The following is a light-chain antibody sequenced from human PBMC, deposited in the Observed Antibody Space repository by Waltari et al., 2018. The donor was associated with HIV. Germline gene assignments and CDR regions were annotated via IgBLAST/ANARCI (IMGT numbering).Light chain of an antibody. CDR3: QQYGSSPST. CDR2: GAS. J-gene: IGKJ1*01. V-gene: IGKV3-20*01. Sequence: SCRASRGLGDSYLASYEQNPGQAPRLLIYGASSRATGIPDRFSGSGSGTDFTLTIRRLEPEDFAVYNCQQYGSSPSTFGQGTKVEIK. CDR1: RGLGDSY.